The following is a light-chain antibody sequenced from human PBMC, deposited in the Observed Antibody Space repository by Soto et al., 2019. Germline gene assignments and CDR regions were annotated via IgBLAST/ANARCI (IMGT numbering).Light chain of an antibody. J-gene: IGLJ1*01. CDR3: GPYTSSSTLV. CDR2: EVN. V-gene: IGLV2-14*01. Sequence: QSALTQPASVSGSPGQSITISCTGTSSDIGGYKYVSWYQHQPGKAPKLMIYEVNNRPSGISNRFSGSKSGNTASLTISGLQAEDEADYYCGPYTSSSTLVFGPGTKLTVL. CDR1: SSDIGGYKY.